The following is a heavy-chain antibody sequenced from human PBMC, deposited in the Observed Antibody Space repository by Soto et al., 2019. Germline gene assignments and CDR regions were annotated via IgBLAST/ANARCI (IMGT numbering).Heavy chain of an antibody. CDR3: GGDSSGYYYPDVFDI. D-gene: IGHD3-22*01. Sequence: GGSLRLSCAASGFTFSSYAMSWVRQAPGKGLEWVSYISSSSSTIYYADSVKGRFTISRDNAKNSLYLQMNSLRDEDTAVYYCGGDSSGYYYPDVFDIWGQGTMVTVS. CDR2: ISSSSSTI. V-gene: IGHV3-48*02. CDR1: GFTFSSYA. J-gene: IGHJ3*02.